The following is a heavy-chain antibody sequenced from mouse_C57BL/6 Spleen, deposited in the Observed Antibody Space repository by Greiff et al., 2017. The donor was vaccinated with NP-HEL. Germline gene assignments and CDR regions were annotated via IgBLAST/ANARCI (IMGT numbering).Heavy chain of an antibody. CDR2: IYPGGGYT. CDR3: ARKYYGSSLSYWYFDV. J-gene: IGHJ1*03. Sequence: QVQLQQSGAELVRPGTSVKMSCKASGYTFTNYWIGWAKQRPGHGLEWIGDIYPGGGYTNYNEKFKGKATLTADKSSSTAYMQFSSLTSEDSAIYYCARKYYGSSLSYWYFDVWGTGTTVTVSS. V-gene: IGHV1-63*01. D-gene: IGHD1-1*01. CDR1: GYTFTNYW.